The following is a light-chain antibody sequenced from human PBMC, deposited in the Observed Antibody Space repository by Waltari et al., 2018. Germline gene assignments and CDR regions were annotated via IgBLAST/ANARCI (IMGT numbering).Light chain of an antibody. J-gene: IGLJ2*01. V-gene: IGLV3-25*03. Sequence: SHELTQPPSVSVSPGQTARITCSGEILRNQYAYWYQQRPGQAPVVVIYKDNERPSGIPGRFSGSSLGTTVTLTISGVQPEDEADYYCQSADGAGVRFFGGGTKVTVL. CDR3: QSADGAGVRF. CDR2: KDN. CDR1: ILRNQY.